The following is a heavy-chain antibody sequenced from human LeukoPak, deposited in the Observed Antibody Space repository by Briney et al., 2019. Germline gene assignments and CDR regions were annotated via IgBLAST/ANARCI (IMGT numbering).Heavy chain of an antibody. CDR1: GGSFSGYY. CDR3: ARDRRDGYGVKY. J-gene: IGHJ4*02. D-gene: IGHD5-24*01. Sequence: KTSETLSLTCAVYGGSFSGYYWSWIRQPPGKGLEWIGEINHSGSTNYNPSLKSRVTISVDTSKNQFSLKLNSVTAADTAVYYCARDRRDGYGVKYWGQGTPVTVSS. V-gene: IGHV4-34*01. CDR2: INHSGST.